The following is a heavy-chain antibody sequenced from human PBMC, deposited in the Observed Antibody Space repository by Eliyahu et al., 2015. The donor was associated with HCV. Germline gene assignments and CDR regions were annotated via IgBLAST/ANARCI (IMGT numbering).Heavy chain of an antibody. D-gene: IGHD3-22*01. V-gene: IGHV1-69*01. CDR2: IIPIFGTA. CDR3: ARTPSYYYDSSGYHYYYGMDV. Sequence: QVQLVQSGAEVKKPGSSVKVSCKASGGTFSSYAISWVRQAPGQGLEWMGGIIPIFGTANYAQKFQGRVTITADESTSTAYMELSSLRSEDTAVYYCARTPSYYYDSSGYHYYYGMDVWGQGTTVTVSS. CDR1: GGTFSSYA. J-gene: IGHJ6*02.